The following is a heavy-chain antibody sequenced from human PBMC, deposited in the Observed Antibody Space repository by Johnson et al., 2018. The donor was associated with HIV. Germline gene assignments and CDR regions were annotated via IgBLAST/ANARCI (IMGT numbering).Heavy chain of an antibody. J-gene: IGHJ3*02. CDR2: ISYDGSNK. V-gene: IGHV3-30-3*01. CDR1: GFTFINAW. D-gene: IGHD1-26*01. Sequence: VQLVESGGGLVKPGGSLRLSCAASGFTFINAWMSWVRQAPGKGLEWVAVISYDGSNKYYADSVKGRFTISRDNSKNTLYLQMNSLRAEDTAVYYCAREGAWEVRPGAFDIWGQGTMVTVSS. CDR3: AREGAWEVRPGAFDI.